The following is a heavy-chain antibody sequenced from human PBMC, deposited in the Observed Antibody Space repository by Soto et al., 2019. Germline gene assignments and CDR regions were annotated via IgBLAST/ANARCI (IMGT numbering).Heavy chain of an antibody. Sequence: EVQLLESGGGLVQPGGSLRLSCAASGFTFRNYAMSWVRRAPGKVLEWISGISGSGATTSYADSVKGRFTISRDNSKNTLSRQMNSLRAEDTAVYYCAKDQGIASRPRWFDPWGKGTLVTVSS. CDR3: AKDQGIASRPRWFDP. V-gene: IGHV3-23*01. CDR2: ISGSGATT. CDR1: GFTFRNYA. D-gene: IGHD6-6*01. J-gene: IGHJ5*02.